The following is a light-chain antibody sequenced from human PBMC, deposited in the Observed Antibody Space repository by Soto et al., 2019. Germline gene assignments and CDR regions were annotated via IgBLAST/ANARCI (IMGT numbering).Light chain of an antibody. CDR1: SSDVGGYNL. V-gene: IGLV2-23*01. Sequence: QSVLTQPASVSGSPGQSITISCTGTSSDVGGYNLVSWYQHHPGKAPKFIIYEGSKRPSGISNRFSGSKSGNTASLTISGLQPEDEAAYYCCSYAGTNTWVFGGGTKLTVL. CDR3: CSYAGTNTWV. J-gene: IGLJ3*02. CDR2: EGS.